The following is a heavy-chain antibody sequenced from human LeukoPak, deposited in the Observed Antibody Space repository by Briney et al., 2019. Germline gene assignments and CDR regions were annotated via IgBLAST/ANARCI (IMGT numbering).Heavy chain of an antibody. CDR2: IYYSGST. Sequence: SETLSLTCTVSGGSISSYYWSWIRQPPGKGLGWIEYIYYSGSTNYNPSLKSRVTISVDTSRNQFSLKLSSCTAAAPPVYYFAREGNVYYDSYAFNIWGQGTMVTVSS. CDR3: AREGNVYYDSYAFNI. J-gene: IGHJ3*02. D-gene: IGHD3-22*01. CDR1: GGSISSYY. V-gene: IGHV4-59*01.